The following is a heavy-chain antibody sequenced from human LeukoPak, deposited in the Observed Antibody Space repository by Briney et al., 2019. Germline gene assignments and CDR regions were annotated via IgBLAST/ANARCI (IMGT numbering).Heavy chain of an antibody. Sequence: PGRSLRLSCAASGFTFDDYAMHWVRQAPGKGLEWVSGISWNSGSIGYADSVKGRFTISRDYAKNSLYLQMNSLRAEDMALYYCAKDLGRYYGSGSYSIWGQGTLVTVSS. CDR2: ISWNSGSI. V-gene: IGHV3-9*03. CDR1: GFTFDDYA. J-gene: IGHJ4*02. CDR3: AKDLGRYYGSGSYSI. D-gene: IGHD3-10*01.